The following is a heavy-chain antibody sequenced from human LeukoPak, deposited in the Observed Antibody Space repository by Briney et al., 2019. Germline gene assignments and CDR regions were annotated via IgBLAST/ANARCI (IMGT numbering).Heavy chain of an antibody. V-gene: IGHV3-21*01. Sequence: GGSLRLSCAASGFTFSRYAMNWVRQAPEKGLEWVSYISTGGDNTFYADSLKGRFTVSRDNAKNSLFLHMDSLRAEDTAVYYCARASSKQLAGYLPDGFDIWGQGTMVTVSS. CDR1: GFTFSRYA. CDR2: ISTGGDNT. J-gene: IGHJ3*02. CDR3: ARASSKQLAGYLPDGFDI. D-gene: IGHD3-9*01.